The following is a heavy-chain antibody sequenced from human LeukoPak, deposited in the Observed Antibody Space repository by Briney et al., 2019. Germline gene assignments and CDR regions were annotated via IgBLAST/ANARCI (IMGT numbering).Heavy chain of an antibody. CDR2: GFSYSDDA. D-gene: IGHD5/OR15-5a*01. CDR1: GHTFTDYY. J-gene: IGHJ1*01. V-gene: IGHV1-2*02. CDR3: ARPPRDLVSAAPFPF. Sequence: GASEKLCCSASGHTFTDYYIHWVGQSPGHGLEWVGWGFSYSDDAYYAQRFHGRVAMTTDTSNNTAYMELSRLKSDDTGVYFCARPPRDLVSAAPFPFWGQGTLVTVSS.